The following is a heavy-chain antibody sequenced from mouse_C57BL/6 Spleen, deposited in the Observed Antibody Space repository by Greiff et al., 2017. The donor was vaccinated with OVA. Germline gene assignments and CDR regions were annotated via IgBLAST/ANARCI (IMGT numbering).Heavy chain of an antibody. Sequence: VQLQQPGAELVKPGASVKLSCKASGYTFTSYWMHWVKQRPGQGLEWIGMIHPNSGSTNYNEKFKSKATLTVDKSSSTAYMQLSSLTAEDAAVYYCARRGVAFDYGGQGTTLTVSS. CDR2: IHPNSGST. CDR3: ARRGVAFDY. V-gene: IGHV1-64*01. J-gene: IGHJ2*01. D-gene: IGHD1-1*02. CDR1: GYTFTSYW.